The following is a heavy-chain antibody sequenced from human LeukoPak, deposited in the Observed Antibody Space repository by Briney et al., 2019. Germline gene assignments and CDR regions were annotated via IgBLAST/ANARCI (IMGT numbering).Heavy chain of an antibody. Sequence: GGSLRLSCTASGFTFGDYAMSWFRQAPGKGLEWVGFIRSKAYGGTTEYAASVKGRFTISRDDSKSIPYLQMNSLKTEDTAVYYCTRVSYYDSSGYYVDYWGQGTLVTVSS. D-gene: IGHD3-22*01. CDR2: IRSKAYGGTT. CDR3: TRVSYYDSSGYYVDY. CDR1: GFTFGDYA. V-gene: IGHV3-49*03. J-gene: IGHJ4*02.